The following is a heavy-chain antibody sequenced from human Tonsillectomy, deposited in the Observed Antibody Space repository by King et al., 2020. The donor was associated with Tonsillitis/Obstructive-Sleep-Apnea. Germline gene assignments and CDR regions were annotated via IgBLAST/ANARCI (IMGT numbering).Heavy chain of an antibody. CDR2: IKQDGSEK. CDR1: GFTFSSYW. V-gene: IGHV3-7*03. Sequence: VQLVESGGGLVQPGGSLRLSCAASGFTFSSYWMSWVRQAPGKGLEWVANIKQDGSEKYYVDSVKGRFTISRDNAKNSLYLQMNSLRAEDTAVYYCARRSNYDFWSGYYLDYFDYWGQGTLGTVSS. J-gene: IGHJ4*02. D-gene: IGHD3-3*01. CDR3: ARRSNYDFWSGYYLDYFDY.